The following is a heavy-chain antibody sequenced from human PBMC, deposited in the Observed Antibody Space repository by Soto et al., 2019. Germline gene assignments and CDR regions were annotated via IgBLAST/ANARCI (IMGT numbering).Heavy chain of an antibody. CDR2: IYHSGST. Sequence: SETLSLTCAVSGGSISSSNWWSWVRQPPGKGLEWIGEIYHSGSTNYNPSLKSRVTISVDNPKTQFSLKLSPVTAADPDGYSSGRGGEYYRSGPIDVWGQGTTVTVSS. V-gene: IGHV4-4*02. CDR1: GGSISSSNW. D-gene: IGHD3-10*01. J-gene: IGHJ6*02. CDR3: GRGGEYYRSGPIDV.